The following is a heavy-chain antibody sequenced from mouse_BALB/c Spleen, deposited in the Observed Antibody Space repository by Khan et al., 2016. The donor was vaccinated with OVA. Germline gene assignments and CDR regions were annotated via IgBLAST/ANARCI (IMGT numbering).Heavy chain of an antibody. D-gene: IGHD2-14*01. CDR2: INPSNGYT. V-gene: IGHV1-4*01. Sequence: QVQLKQSGAELARPGASVKMSCKASGYTFTSYTIHWIKERPGQGLEWIGYINPSNGYTNYNQKFKDKATLTTDKSSTTAYLQLSSLTSDDSAVYYCVRDWAYHRNDGWFAYWGQGTLVTVSA. CDR1: GYTFTSYT. J-gene: IGHJ3*01. CDR3: VRDWAYHRNDGWFAY.